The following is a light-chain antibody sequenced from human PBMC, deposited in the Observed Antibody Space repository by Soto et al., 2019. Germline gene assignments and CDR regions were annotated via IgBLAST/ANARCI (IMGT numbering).Light chain of an antibody. CDR2: DVS. CDR1: SSDVGGYNY. V-gene: IGLV2-14*01. CDR3: SSYTTSSTYV. Sequence: ALTQPASVSGSPGQSITISCTGTSSDVGGYNYVSWHQQHPGKVPKLMIYDVSYRPSGVSNRFSGSKSGNTASLTISGLQAEDEADYYCSSYTTSSTYVFGTGTKLTVL. J-gene: IGLJ1*01.